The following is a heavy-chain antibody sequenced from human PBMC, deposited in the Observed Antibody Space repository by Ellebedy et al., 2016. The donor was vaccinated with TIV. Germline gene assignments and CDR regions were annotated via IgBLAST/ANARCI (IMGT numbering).Heavy chain of an antibody. Sequence: GGSLRLSXAASGFSFSDYAMTWVRQAPGKGLEWVSGISGSAVSTYYADSVKGRFTISRDNSKNTLDLQMNSLRAEDTAVYYCVVIYNSNTYRDYWGQGTLVTVSS. CDR3: VVIYNSNTYRDY. V-gene: IGHV3-23*01. CDR1: GFSFSDYA. D-gene: IGHD5-24*01. J-gene: IGHJ4*02. CDR2: ISGSAVST.